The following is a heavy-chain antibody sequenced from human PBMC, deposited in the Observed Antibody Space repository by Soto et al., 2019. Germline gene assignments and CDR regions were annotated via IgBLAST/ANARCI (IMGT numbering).Heavy chain of an antibody. CDR2: ISSSSSTI. Sequence: GGSLRLSCAASGFTFSSYSMNWVRQAPGKGLEWVSYISSSSSTIYYADSVKGRFTISRDNAKNSLYMQMNSLRAEDTAVYSCASDKAGHPHHDAFDIWGQGTMVTVSS. V-gene: IGHV3-48*01. CDR3: ASDKAGHPHHDAFDI. CDR1: GFTFSSYS. J-gene: IGHJ3*02.